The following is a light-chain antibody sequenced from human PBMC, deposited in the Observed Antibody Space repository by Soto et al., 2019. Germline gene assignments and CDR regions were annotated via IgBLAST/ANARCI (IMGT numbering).Light chain of an antibody. Sequence: QSALTQPRSVSGSPGQSVTISCTGTSSDVGGYDYVSWYQQHPGKAPKLMIYDVTKRPSGVPDRFSGSRSGNTASLTISGLQAEDDADYYCCSYAGTSTFYVFGTGTKLTVL. CDR2: DVT. J-gene: IGLJ1*01. CDR3: CSYAGTSTFYV. V-gene: IGLV2-11*01. CDR1: SSDVGGYDY.